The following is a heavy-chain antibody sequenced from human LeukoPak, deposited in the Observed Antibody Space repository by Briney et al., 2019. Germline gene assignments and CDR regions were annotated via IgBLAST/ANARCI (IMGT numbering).Heavy chain of an antibody. CDR2: INHSGST. CDR1: GGSISSYY. J-gene: IGHJ6*03. CDR3: ARQEQAIDCVRYYYMDV. Sequence: SETLSLTCTVSGGSISSYYWSWIRQPPGKGLEWIGEINHSGSTNYNPSLKSRVTISVDTSKNQFSLKLSSVTAADTAVYYCARQEQAIDCVRYYYMDVWGKGTTVTISS. V-gene: IGHV4-34*01. D-gene: IGHD2-21*02.